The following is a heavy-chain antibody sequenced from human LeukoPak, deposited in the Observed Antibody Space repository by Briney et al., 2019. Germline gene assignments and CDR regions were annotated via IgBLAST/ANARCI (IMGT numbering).Heavy chain of an antibody. Sequence: SSETLSLTCAVYGRSFSGYYWSWIRQPPGKGLEWIGEINHSGSTNYKPSLKSRVTISVDTSKNQFSLKLSSVTAADTAVYYCARLNTVTTGKKFDYWGQGTLVTVSS. J-gene: IGHJ4*02. CDR1: GRSFSGYY. V-gene: IGHV4-34*01. CDR2: INHSGST. D-gene: IGHD4-17*01. CDR3: ARLNTVTTGKKFDY.